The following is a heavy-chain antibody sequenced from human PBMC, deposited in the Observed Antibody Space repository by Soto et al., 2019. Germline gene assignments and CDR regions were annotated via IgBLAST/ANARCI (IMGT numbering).Heavy chain of an antibody. D-gene: IGHD6-13*01. CDR1: GGTFSSYT. J-gene: IGHJ4*02. Sequence: QVQLVQSGAEVKKPGSSVKVSCKASGGTFSSYTISWVRQAPGQGLEWRGRIILILGIANYAQKFQGRVTITADKSTSTAYMELSSLRSEATAVYYCTGMGIAAAGTQNFDYWGQGTLVTVSS. CDR2: IILILGIA. V-gene: IGHV1-69*02. CDR3: TGMGIAAAGTQNFDY.